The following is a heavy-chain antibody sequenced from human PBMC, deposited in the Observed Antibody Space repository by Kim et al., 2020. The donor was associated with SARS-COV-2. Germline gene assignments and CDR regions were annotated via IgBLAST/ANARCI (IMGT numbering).Heavy chain of an antibody. V-gene: IGHV4-34*01. CDR1: GGSFSGYY. J-gene: IGHJ6*01. CDR2: INHSGST. CDR3: ARLPNDFWSGYGPYYYYG. D-gene: IGHD3-3*01. Sequence: SETLSLTCAVYGGSFSGYYWSWIRQPPGKGLEWIGEINHSGSTNYNPSLKSRVTISVDTSKNQFSLKLSSVTAADTAVYYCARLPNDFWSGYGPYYYYG.